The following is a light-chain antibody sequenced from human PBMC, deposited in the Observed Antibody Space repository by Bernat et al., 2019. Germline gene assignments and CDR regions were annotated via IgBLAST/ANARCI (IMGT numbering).Light chain of an antibody. CDR1: QSLVFSDGDTY. CDR2: KVS. CDR3: MHSVVWPWT. J-gene: IGKJ1*01. Sequence: DIVMTQSPLSLPVTLGQSATISCRSSQSLVFSDGDTYLHWFHQRPGQSPRRLIDKVSNRDSGVPDRFSGSGSGTNFTLQISRVEADDAGLYYCMHSVVWPWTCGQGTKVEIK. V-gene: IGKV2-30*01.